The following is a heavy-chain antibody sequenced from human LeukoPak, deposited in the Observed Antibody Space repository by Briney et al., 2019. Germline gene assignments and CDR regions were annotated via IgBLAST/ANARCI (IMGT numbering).Heavy chain of an antibody. V-gene: IGHV3-30-3*01. D-gene: IGHD5-24*01. CDR3: ARAPTSSGSIDY. J-gene: IGHJ4*02. CDR2: ISYDGTNK. Sequence: PGRSLRVSCAASGLTFNKYAMHWVRQAPGKGLEWVAVISYDGTNKYYADSVKGRFTISRDNSKNTLFLQMNSLRAEDTAVYYCARAPTSSGSIDYWGQGTLVTVSS. CDR1: GLTFNKYA.